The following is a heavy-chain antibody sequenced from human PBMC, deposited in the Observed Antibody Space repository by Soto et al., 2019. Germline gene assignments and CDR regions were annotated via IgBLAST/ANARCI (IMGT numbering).Heavy chain of an antibody. CDR3: ARGTSGYDWEDPGYYFDY. Sequence: QVQLVQSGAEVKKPGASVKVSCKASGYTFTSYGISWVRQAPGQGLEWMGWISAYNGNTNYAQKLQGRATMTTDTSTSTAYMELRSLRSDDTAVYYCARGTSGYDWEDPGYYFDYWGQGTLVTVSS. J-gene: IGHJ4*02. CDR1: GYTFTSYG. D-gene: IGHD5-12*01. V-gene: IGHV1-18*01. CDR2: ISAYNGNT.